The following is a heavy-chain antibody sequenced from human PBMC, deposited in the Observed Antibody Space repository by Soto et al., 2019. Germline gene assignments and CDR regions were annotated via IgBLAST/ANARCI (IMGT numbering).Heavy chain of an antibody. D-gene: IGHD5-12*01. J-gene: IGHJ5*01. CDR2: ISTYNGNT. V-gene: IGHV1-18*01. CDR1: GYTFTSYG. CDR3: ARISGYDGDNWFDP. Sequence: QVQLVQSGAEVKKPGASVKVSCKASGYTFTSYGISWVRQAPGQGLEWMGWISTYNGNTNYAQKLQGRVTMTTDTSTSTASMELRSLSSDDTAVYYCARISGYDGDNWFDPWGQGTLVTVSS.